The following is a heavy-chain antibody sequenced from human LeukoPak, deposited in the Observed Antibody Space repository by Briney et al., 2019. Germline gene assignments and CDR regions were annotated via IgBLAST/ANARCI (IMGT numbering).Heavy chain of an antibody. CDR3: ASSTLSGIGVFDI. Sequence: PGGSLRLSCAASRFTFPSYSMNWVRQAPGKRLEWVSSITSSSSYISYADSVKGRFTISRDNAKKSLHLQMNSLRAEDTAVYYCASSTLSGIGVFDIWGQGTMVTVSS. D-gene: IGHD2/OR15-2a*01. V-gene: IGHV3-21*01. J-gene: IGHJ3*02. CDR1: RFTFPSYS. CDR2: ITSSSSYI.